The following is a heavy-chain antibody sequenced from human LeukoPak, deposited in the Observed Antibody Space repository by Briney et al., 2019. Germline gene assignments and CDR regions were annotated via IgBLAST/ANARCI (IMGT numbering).Heavy chain of an antibody. CDR2: IGPAGDT. CDR1: GFTFGSYD. D-gene: IGHD3-10*01. V-gene: IGHV3-13*01. J-gene: IGHJ6*02. CDR3: ARVGALVRGVDYYYGMDV. Sequence: SGGSLRLSCAASGFTFGSYDMHWVRQGTGKGLEWVSAIGPAGDTYYADSVKGRFTISRENAKTSFFLQMNSLRAGDTAVYYCARVGALVRGVDYYYGMDVWGQGTTVTVSS.